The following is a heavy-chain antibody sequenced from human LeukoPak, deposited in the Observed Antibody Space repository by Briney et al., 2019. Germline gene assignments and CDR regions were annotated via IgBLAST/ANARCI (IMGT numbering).Heavy chain of an antibody. J-gene: IGHJ4*02. CDR1: GFTLSDYY. D-gene: IGHD3/OR15-3a*01. CDR2: SSSSGSTI. V-gene: IGHV3-11*01. CDR3: ARRRDFIDY. Sequence: TGGSLRLSCAASGFTLSDYYMSWIRQAPGKGLEWVTYSSSSGSTIYYADSVKGRFAISRDNAKNSLYLQMNSLRAEDTAVYYCARRRDFIDYWGQGTLVTVSS.